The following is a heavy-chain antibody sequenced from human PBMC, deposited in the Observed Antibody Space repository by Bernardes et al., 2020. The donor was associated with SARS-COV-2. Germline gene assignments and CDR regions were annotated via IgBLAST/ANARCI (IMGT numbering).Heavy chain of an antibody. V-gene: IGHV4-31*03. CDR1: GDSISSGGYY. Sequence: SETLSLTCTVSGDSISSGGYYWNWIRLHPGKGLEWIGYIYYSGTTYYNPSLKSRVTISLDTSKNQFSLKLSSVTAADTAVYYCARVFGGNSGVFLRPFDYWG. D-gene: IGHD3-16*01. J-gene: IGHJ4*01. CDR2: IYYSGTT. CDR3: ARVFGGNSGVFLRPFDY.